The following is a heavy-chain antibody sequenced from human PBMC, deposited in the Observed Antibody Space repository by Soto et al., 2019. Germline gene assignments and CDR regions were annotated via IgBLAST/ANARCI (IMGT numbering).Heavy chain of an antibody. CDR2: IYWDDDK. V-gene: IGHV2-5*02. CDR3: AHRVLRTVFGLVTTTAIYFDF. Sequence: QITLKESGPPVVKPTETLTLTCTFSGFSLTTSGVGVGWVRQSPGKAPEWLALIYWDDDKRYSTSLKSRLTITKDTSKNQVVLTMANVDPADTANYYCAHRVLRTVFGLVTTTAIYFDFWGQGTPVVVSS. D-gene: IGHD3-3*01. J-gene: IGHJ4*02. CDR1: GFSLTTSGVG.